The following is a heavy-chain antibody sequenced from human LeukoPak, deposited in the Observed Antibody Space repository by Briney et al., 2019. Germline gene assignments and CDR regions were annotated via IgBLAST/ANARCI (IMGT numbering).Heavy chain of an antibody. CDR1: GFTFSSYA. V-gene: IGHV3-23*01. CDR3: ATLPGEATIREGDYFDY. Sequence: GGSLRLSCAASGFTFSSYAMSWVRQAPGKGLEWVSAISGSGGSTYYADSVKGRFTISRDNSKNTLYLQMNSLRAEDTAVYYCATLPGEATIREGDYFDYWGQGTLVTVSS. D-gene: IGHD5-12*01. CDR2: ISGSGGST. J-gene: IGHJ4*02.